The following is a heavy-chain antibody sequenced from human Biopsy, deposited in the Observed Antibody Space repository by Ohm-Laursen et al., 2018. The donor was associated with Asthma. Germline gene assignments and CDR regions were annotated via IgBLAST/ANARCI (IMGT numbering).Heavy chain of an antibody. CDR3: AREATSGEVPFGYFYALEV. CDR1: GYTFTSYY. J-gene: IGHJ6*02. V-gene: IGHV1-46*01. D-gene: IGHD2-2*01. Sequence: ASVKVSCKASGYTFTSYYIHWVRQAPGQGLEWVGIINPPTGDTSYAQKFQGRLTMTRDTSTRTVYMELSSLRSEDTAVYYCAREATSGEVPFGYFYALEVWGQGTTVTVSS. CDR2: INPPTGDT.